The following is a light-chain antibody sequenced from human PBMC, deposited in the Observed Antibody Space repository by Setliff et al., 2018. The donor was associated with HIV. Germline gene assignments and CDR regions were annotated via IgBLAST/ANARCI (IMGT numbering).Light chain of an antibody. CDR3: SSYAVSNTLP. Sequence: QSALTQPASVSGSLGRSITISCTGTSSDVGGYSYVSWYQQHPGKAPKLIIYEVRNRPSGVSNRFSASKSGNTASLTISGLQAEDEADYYCSSYAVSNTLPFGTGTKVTVL. V-gene: IGLV2-14*03. CDR2: EVR. CDR1: SSDVGGYSY. J-gene: IGLJ1*01.